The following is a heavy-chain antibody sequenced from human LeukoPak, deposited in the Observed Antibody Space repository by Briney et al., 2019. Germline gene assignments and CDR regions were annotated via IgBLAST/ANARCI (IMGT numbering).Heavy chain of an antibody. CDR1: GFTFSSSA. Sequence: GGSLRLSCAASGFTFSSSAMSWVHQAPGKGLEWVANIKQDASERYYVDSVKGRFTISRDNAKNSLYLQMNSLRAEDTAVYYCATPTAGTWHFDYWGQGTLVTVSS. CDR3: ATPTAGTWHFDY. CDR2: IKQDASER. J-gene: IGHJ4*02. V-gene: IGHV3-7*01. D-gene: IGHD1-1*01.